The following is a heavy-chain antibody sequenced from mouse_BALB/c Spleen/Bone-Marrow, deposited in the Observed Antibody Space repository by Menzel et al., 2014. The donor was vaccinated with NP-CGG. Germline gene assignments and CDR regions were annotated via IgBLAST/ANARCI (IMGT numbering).Heavy chain of an antibody. V-gene: IGHV5-6*02. CDR1: GFTFSNYG. CDR2: ISSVGSYT. CDR3: ARRGTGTGSYYFDY. Sequence: VKLVESGGDLVKPGGSLKLSCAASGFTFSNYGMSWVRQTPDKRLEWVATISSVGSYTYYPDSVKGRFTISRDNAKNTLFLQMSSLKSEDTAMYYGARRGTGTGSYYFDYWGQGTTLTVSS. J-gene: IGHJ2*01. D-gene: IGHD4-1*01.